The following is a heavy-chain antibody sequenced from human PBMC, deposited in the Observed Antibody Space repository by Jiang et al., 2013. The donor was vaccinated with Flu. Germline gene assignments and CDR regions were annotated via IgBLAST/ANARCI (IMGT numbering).Heavy chain of an antibody. CDR1: GFTFSGYE. CDR3: ATYSEDLNSSYYFDY. D-gene: IGHD2-21*01. J-gene: IGHJ4*02. V-gene: IGHV3-48*03. CDR2: ISSSSASI. Sequence: QLVESGGGLVQPGGSLRLSCAASGFTFSGYEMSWVRQAPGKGLLWIAKISSSSASIHYADAVKGRFTISRDNTKNSLYLQMSSLRAEDTAVYYCATYSEDLNSSYYFDYWGQGTLVTVSS.